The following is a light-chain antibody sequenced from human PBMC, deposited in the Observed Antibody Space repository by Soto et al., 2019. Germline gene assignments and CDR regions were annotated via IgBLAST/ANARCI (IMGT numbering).Light chain of an antibody. J-gene: IGKJ2*01. CDR3: QQSHSTPTYT. CDR2: GTS. Sequence: DIQMTQSPSALSASVGDRVTITCRASQTTTNYLNWYQKKPGKAPKLLIYGTSSLESEVSSRFSGSGSGTEFTLTIRNVQPEDFATYYCQQSHSTPTYTFCQGTTLEIK. V-gene: IGKV1-39*01. CDR1: QTTTNY.